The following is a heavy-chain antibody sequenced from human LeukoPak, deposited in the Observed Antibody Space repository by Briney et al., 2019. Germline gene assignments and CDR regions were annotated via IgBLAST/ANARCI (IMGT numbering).Heavy chain of an antibody. J-gene: IGHJ4*02. V-gene: IGHV4-59*12. Sequence: ETLSLTCTVSGGSISSYCWTWIRQPSGKGLEWIGYIYYTGSTEYNPSLKSRVTISVNTSKNQFSLKLNSVTAADTAVYYCARDPRTTHLIDYWGQGTLVTVSS. CDR1: GGSISSYC. D-gene: IGHD1-14*01. CDR2: IYYTGST. CDR3: ARDPRTTHLIDY.